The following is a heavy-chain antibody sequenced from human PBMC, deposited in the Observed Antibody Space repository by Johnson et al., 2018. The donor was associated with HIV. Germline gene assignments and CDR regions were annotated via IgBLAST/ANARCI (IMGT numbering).Heavy chain of an antibody. D-gene: IGHD1/OR15-1a*01. Sequence: VQVVESGGDLVQPGGSLRLSCAASGFTVSSNYMSWVRQAPGKGLEWVSVIYSGASTYYADSVKGRFTISRDNSKNTLYLQMNSLRAEDTAVYYCARAIGNRDAVDIWGQGTMVTVSS. CDR3: ARAIGNRDAVDI. J-gene: IGHJ3*02. V-gene: IGHV3-66*02. CDR2: IYSGAST. CDR1: GFTVSSNY.